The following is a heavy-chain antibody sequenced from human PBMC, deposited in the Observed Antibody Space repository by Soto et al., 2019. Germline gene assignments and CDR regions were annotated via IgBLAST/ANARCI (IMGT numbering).Heavy chain of an antibody. Sequence: WGSLRLSCAASGFTFSSYAMSWVRQAPGKGLEWVSAISGSGGSTYYADSVKGRFTISRDNSKNTLYLQMNSLRAEDTAVYYCAKALMWWCDGGGDCYSSAFDIWGQGTMVTVSS. CDR2: ISGSGGST. CDR1: GFTFSSYA. CDR3: AKALMWWCDGGGDCYSSAFDI. V-gene: IGHV3-23*01. J-gene: IGHJ3*02. D-gene: IGHD2-21*02.